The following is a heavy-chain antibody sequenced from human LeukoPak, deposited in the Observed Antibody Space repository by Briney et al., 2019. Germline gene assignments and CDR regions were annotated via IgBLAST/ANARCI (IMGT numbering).Heavy chain of an antibody. CDR3: VTYYFDSSGPKKNY. CDR2: INHSGST. V-gene: IGHV4-39*07. D-gene: IGHD3-22*01. Sequence: SETLSLTCTVSGGSVSSGSYYWSWIRQPPGTGLEWIGEINHSGSTNYNPSLKSRVTISVDTSKKQFSLKLSSVTAADTAVYYCVTYYFDSSGPKKNYWGQGTLVTVSS. CDR1: GGSVSSGSYY. J-gene: IGHJ4*02.